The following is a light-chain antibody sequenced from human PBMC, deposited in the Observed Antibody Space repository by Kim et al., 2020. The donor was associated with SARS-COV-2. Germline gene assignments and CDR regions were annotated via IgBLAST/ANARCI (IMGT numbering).Light chain of an antibody. J-gene: IGLJ3*02. V-gene: IGLV3-21*01. CDR1: NIGTKS. CDR3: QLWDSSSDHQV. Sequence: SYELTQPPSVSVAPGKTAKITCGGNNIGTKSVHWYQQRPGQAPLLVINYDTDRPSGIPERFSGSNSGNTATLTITRVEAGDEADYFCQLWDSSSDHQVFGGGTQLTVL. CDR2: YDT.